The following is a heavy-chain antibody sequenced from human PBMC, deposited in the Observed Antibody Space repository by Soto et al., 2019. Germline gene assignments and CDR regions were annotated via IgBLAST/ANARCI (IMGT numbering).Heavy chain of an antibody. D-gene: IGHD3-3*01. CDR2: ISYDGSNK. CDR1: GFTFSSYG. J-gene: IGHJ6*02. Sequence: GGSLRLSCAASGFTFSSYGMHWVRQAPGKGLEWVAVISYDGSNKYYADSVKGRFTISRDNSKNTLYLQMNSLRAEDTAVYYCAKDLRDYDFWNALLYYGMDVWGQGTTVTVSS. CDR3: AKDLRDYDFWNALLYYGMDV. V-gene: IGHV3-30*18.